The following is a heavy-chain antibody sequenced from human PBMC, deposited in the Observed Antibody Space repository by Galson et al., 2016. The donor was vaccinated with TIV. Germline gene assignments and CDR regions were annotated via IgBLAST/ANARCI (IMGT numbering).Heavy chain of an antibody. CDR1: GYSFTAFT. Sequence: SVKVSCKAFGYSFTAFTMHWVRQAPGQRLEWMGWINVRNGYTKYSENLQARVTITRDSSATTAYMELGSLKTEDTAVYYCAREADYGSGSLYFDYWGQGTLVTVSS. CDR2: INVRNGYT. CDR3: AREADYGSGSLYFDY. J-gene: IGHJ4*02. V-gene: IGHV1-3*01. D-gene: IGHD3-16*01.